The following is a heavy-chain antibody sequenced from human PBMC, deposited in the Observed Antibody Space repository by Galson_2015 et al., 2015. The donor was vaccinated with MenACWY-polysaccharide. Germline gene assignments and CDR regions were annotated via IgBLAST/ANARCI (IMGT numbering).Heavy chain of an antibody. Sequence: ETLSLTCSVSGGSMSGSYWSWLRQPPGKELEWIGYIYYSGSTNYNPSLESRVTISVDTPRNQFSLKLTSVTAADTAVYYCARGYFDSRGYSNWFDPWGRGTLVTVSS. V-gene: IGHV4-59*01. CDR2: IYYSGST. J-gene: IGHJ5*02. D-gene: IGHD3-22*01. CDR1: GGSMSGSY. CDR3: ARGYFDSRGYSNWFDP.